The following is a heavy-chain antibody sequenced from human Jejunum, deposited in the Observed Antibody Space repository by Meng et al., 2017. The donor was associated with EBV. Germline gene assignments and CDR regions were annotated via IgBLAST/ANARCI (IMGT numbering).Heavy chain of an antibody. D-gene: IGHD1/OR15-1a*01. CDR1: GFPFISYA. CDR2: INAGSGYT. CDR3: ARESGSELEQPNYNWFGP. J-gene: IGHJ5*02. V-gene: IGHV1-3*01. Sequence: GAGVTTPGASVKVSCQGSGFPFISYAMHCVRPAPGQRLEWMGWINAGSGYTRYSQKFQGRVTITRDTSASIVYMELISLRSEDTAVYFCARESGSELEQPNYNWFGPWGQGTLVTVSS.